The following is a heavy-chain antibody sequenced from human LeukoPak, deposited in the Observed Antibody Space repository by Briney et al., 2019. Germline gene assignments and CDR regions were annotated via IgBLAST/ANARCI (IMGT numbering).Heavy chain of an antibody. J-gene: IGHJ4*02. D-gene: IGHD3-22*01. V-gene: IGHV3-21*01. Sequence: GGSLRLSCAASGFTFSSYSMNWVRQAPGKGREWVSSISSSSSYIYYADSVKGRFTISRDNAKHSLYLQMNSLRAEDTAVYYCARDIGAPRGYYDSSDARYYFDYWGQGTLVTVSS. CDR1: GFTFSSYS. CDR2: ISSSSSYI. CDR3: ARDIGAPRGYYDSSDARYYFDY.